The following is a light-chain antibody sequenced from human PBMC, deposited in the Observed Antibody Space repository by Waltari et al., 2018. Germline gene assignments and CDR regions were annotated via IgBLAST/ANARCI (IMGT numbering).Light chain of an antibody. CDR3: LQYGSSWM. CDR1: QSVSNNY. J-gene: IGKJ1*01. V-gene: IGKV3-20*01. Sequence: EIVLTQSPGTLSLSPGERATLSCRASQSVSNNYLAWFQHKPGQAPRLLIYGASSRATGIPDRCSGSGSGTGFSLTITRLEPEGFAVYYCLQYGSSWMFGQGTKVEIK. CDR2: GAS.